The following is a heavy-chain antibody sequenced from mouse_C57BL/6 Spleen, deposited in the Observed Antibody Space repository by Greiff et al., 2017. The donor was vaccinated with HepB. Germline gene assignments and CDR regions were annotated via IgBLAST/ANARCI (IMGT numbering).Heavy chain of an antibody. D-gene: IGHD1-1*01. J-gene: IGHJ2*01. V-gene: IGHV1-55*01. CDR3: ARGGVITTVVANFDY. CDR1: GYTFTSYW. CDR2: IYPGSGST. Sequence: VQLQQPGAELVKPGASVKMSCKASGYTFTSYWITWVKQRPGQGLEWIGDIYPGSGSTNYNEKFKSKATLTVDTSSSTAYMQLSSLTSEDSAVYYCARGGVITTVVANFDYWGQGTTLTVSS.